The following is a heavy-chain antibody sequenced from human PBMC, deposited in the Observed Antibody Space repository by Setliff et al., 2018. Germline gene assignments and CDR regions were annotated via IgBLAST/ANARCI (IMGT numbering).Heavy chain of an antibody. Sequence: LPETLSLTCAVYGDSLSGYYWSWIRQSPKKGLEWIGEIMPGRDTLYSPSLESRLTITIDTSKSQFSLKLSSVTAADTAVYYCARHATYYYGSGNLPFDSWGQGTLVTVSS. CDR3: ARHATYYYGSGNLPFDS. V-gene: IGHV4-34*12. D-gene: IGHD3-10*01. CDR1: GDSLSGYY. CDR2: IMPGRDT. J-gene: IGHJ4*02.